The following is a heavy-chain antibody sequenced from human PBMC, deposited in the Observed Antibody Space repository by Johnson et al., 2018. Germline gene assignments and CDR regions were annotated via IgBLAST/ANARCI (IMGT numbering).Heavy chain of an antibody. D-gene: IGHD6-6*01. CDR3: ATGRTIAGRPYYHVYYGMDA. J-gene: IGHJ6*02. CDR1: GFTFSSYG. CDR2: ISYDGTNK. Sequence: QVQLQESGGGVVQPGRSLRLSCEASGFTFSSYGMLWVRQAPGKGLEWVAVISYDGTNKYCANSVKGRFALSRDNSQNTVFMQMNSLRAEGTAVYYCATGRTIAGRPYYHVYYGMDAWGQGTMVTVS. V-gene: IGHV3-30*03.